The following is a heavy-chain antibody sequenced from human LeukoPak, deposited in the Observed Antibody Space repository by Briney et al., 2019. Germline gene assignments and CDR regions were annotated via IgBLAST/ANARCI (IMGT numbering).Heavy chain of an antibody. CDR2: IIAHNGNT. V-gene: IGHV1-18*01. D-gene: IGHD2/OR15-2a*01. Sequence: ASVKVSCKASGYTFSDYGISWVRQAPGQGLEWMGWIIAHNGNTNYAQKLQGRVTMTTDTSTSTAYIELRSLRSDDTAVYYCASSTTGYYYYMDVWGKGTTVTVSS. CDR3: ASSTTGYYYYMDV. J-gene: IGHJ6*03. CDR1: GYTFSDYG.